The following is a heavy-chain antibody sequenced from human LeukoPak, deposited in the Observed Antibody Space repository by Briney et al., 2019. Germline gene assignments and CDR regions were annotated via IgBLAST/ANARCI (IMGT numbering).Heavy chain of an antibody. Sequence: GGSLRLSCAASGFTFSTYGIHWVRQAPGKGLEWVAFIRYDASNTYYADSVKGRFTISRDNSKNTLYLQMNSLGAEDTAVYYCASSGAVAATSVFDYWGQGTLVTVSS. D-gene: IGHD2-15*01. V-gene: IGHV3-30*02. J-gene: IGHJ4*02. CDR1: GFTFSTYG. CDR3: ASSGAVAATSVFDY. CDR2: IRYDASNT.